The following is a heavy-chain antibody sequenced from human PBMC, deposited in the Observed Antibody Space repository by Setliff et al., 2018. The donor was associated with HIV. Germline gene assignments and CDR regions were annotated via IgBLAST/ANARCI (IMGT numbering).Heavy chain of an antibody. Sequence: PSETLSLTCTVSGGSISTHYWNWIRQPPGKGLEWIGNIYTSGSTNYNPSLKSRVTISVDTSKNQFSLKLSSVTAADTAVYYCARSKKRGDYYYYCYYMDVWGKGTTVTVSS. J-gene: IGHJ6*03. D-gene: IGHD3-16*01. CDR2: IYTSGST. CDR1: GGSISTHY. V-gene: IGHV4-4*08. CDR3: ARSKKRGDYYYYCYYMDV.